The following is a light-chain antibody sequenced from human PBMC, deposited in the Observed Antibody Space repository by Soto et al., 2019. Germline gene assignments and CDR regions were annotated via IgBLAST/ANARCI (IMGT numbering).Light chain of an antibody. CDR1: QSVTSSF. V-gene: IGKV3-20*01. CDR3: HQYGSSPST. CDR2: GAS. Sequence: EIVLTQSPGTLSLSPGEGATLSCRASQSVTSSFLAWYQHKPGQAPRLLIHGASTRAAGIPDRFSGSGSGTDFTLTISRLETEDFAVYYCHQYGSSPSTFGQGTKLEIE. J-gene: IGKJ2*02.